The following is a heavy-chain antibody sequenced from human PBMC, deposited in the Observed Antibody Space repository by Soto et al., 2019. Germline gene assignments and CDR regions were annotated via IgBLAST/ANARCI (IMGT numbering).Heavy chain of an antibody. Sequence: SETLSLTCTVSGGSISSSSYYWGWIRQPPGKGLEWIGSIYYSGSTYYNPSLKSRVTISVDTSKNQFSLKLSSVTAADTAVYYCASNGIAVAGTRGGAGMDVWGKGTKVTVSS. D-gene: IGHD6-19*01. CDR3: ASNGIAVAGTRGGAGMDV. J-gene: IGHJ6*04. CDR2: IYYSGST. V-gene: IGHV4-39*01. CDR1: GGSISSSSYY.